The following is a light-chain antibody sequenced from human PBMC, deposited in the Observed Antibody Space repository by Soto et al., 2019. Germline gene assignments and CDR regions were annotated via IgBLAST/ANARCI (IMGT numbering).Light chain of an antibody. CDR3: QQSYSAPPT. Sequence: DIQMTQSPSSLSASVGDRVTITCRARRSISSFLNWYQQKPGKAPNLLIYAASNLQSGVPSRFNGSGSGTDFTLTISSLQPEDFATYHCQQSYSAPPTFGQGTKVDIK. J-gene: IGKJ1*01. CDR1: RSISSF. V-gene: IGKV1-39*01. CDR2: AAS.